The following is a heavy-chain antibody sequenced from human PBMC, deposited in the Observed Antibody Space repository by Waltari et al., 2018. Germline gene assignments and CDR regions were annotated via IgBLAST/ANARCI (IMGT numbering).Heavy chain of an antibody. CDR2: IYTSGST. D-gene: IGHD2-21*01. CDR1: GGSISSGSYY. Sequence: QVQLQESGPGLVKPSQTLSLTCTVSGGSISSGSYYWSWIRQPAGKGLEWIGRIYTSGSTNYNPSLKSRVTISVDTSKNQFSLKLSSVTAADTAVYYCAREYYGGYLKKENWFDPWGQGTLVTVSS. CDR3: AREYYGGYLKKENWFDP. J-gene: IGHJ5*02. V-gene: IGHV4-61*02.